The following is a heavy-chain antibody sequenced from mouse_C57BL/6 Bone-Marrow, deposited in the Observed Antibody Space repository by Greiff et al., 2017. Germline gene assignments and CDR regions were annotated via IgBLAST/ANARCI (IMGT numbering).Heavy chain of an antibody. Sequence: EVMLVESGGGLVKPGGSLKLSCAASGFTFSSYAMSWVRQTPEKRLEWVATISDGGSYTYYPDNVKGRFTISRDNAKNKLYLQMSHLKSEDTALYYCARDPWFAYWGQGTLVTVSA. V-gene: IGHV5-4*01. CDR1: GFTFSSYA. CDR3: ARDPWFAY. J-gene: IGHJ3*01. CDR2: ISDGGSYT.